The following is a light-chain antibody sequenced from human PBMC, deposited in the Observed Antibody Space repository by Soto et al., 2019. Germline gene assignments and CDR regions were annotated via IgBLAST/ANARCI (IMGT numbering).Light chain of an antibody. V-gene: IGLV2-11*01. CDR1: SSDVGGYNY. CDR3: CSYAARGTFV. J-gene: IGLJ1*01. CDR2: DVS. Sequence: QSVLTQPRSVSGSPGQSVTISCTGTSSDVGGYNYVSWYQQHPGKAPKLMISDVSKRPSGVPDRFSGSKSGNTASLTISGLQAEDEADYYCCSYAARGTFVFGIGTKVTVL.